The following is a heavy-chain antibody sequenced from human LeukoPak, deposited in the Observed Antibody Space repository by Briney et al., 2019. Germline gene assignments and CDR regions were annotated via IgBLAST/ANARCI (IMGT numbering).Heavy chain of an antibody. J-gene: IGHJ3*02. D-gene: IGHD5-18*01. CDR2: IYYSATT. V-gene: IGHV4-39*07. CDR1: GGSISSSSYY. Sequence: SETLPLTCTVSGGSISSSSYYWGWIRQPPGKGLEWIGSIYYSATTNYKPSLKSRVTISVDTSNNQLSLKVNSVTAADTAVYYCARTLWGRAFDIWGQGTMVTVSS. CDR3: ARTLWGRAFDI.